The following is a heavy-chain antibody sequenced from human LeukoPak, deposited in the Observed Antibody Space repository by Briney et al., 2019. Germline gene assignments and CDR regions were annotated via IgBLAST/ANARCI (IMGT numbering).Heavy chain of an antibody. Sequence: GVLRLSCAASGFTFSGYWMSWVRQAPGEGPEWVAHIKQDASQEYHVDSVKGRFTISRDNAKNSLYLQMNSLRAEDTAVYYCVRVVTVSNTDPAFDIWGRGTLVTASS. CDR3: VRVVTVSNTDPAFDI. CDR2: IKQDASQE. J-gene: IGHJ3*02. CDR1: GFTFSGYW. V-gene: IGHV3-7*01. D-gene: IGHD2-21*02.